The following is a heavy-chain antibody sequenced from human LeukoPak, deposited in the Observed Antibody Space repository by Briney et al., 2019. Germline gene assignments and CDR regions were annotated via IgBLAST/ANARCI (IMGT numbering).Heavy chain of an antibody. CDR2: INPNSGGT. J-gene: IGHJ4*02. D-gene: IGHD5-18*01. CDR1: GYTFTGYY. V-gene: IGHV1-2*02. CDR3: ARDLGGYSYGPDEFDY. Sequence: ASVKVSCKASGYTFTGYYMHWVRQAPGQGLEWMGWINPNSGGTNYAQKFQGRVTMTRDTSISTAYMELSRLRSDDTAVYYCARDLGGYSYGPDEFDYWGQGTLVTVSS.